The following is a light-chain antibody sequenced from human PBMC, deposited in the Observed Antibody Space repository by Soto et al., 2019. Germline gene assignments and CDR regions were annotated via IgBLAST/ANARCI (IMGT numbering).Light chain of an antibody. J-gene: IGKJ1*01. CDR1: QSVSTN. Sequence: EIVMTQSPATLSVSPGERATVSCRASQSVSTNFAWYRQKPGQSPRLLIYGASTSATGIPARFSGSGSGTEFTLTINSLQSEDFAVYYCQQYNNWPSTFGQGTKVEIK. CDR3: QQYNNWPST. CDR2: GAS. V-gene: IGKV3-15*01.